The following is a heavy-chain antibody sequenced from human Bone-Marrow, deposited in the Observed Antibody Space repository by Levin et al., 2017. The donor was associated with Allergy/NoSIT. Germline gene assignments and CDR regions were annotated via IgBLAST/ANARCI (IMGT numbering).Heavy chain of an antibody. D-gene: IGHD3-9*01. CDR1: GGTFSSYA. Sequence: KISCKASGGTFSSYAISWVRQAPGQGLEWMGGIIPIFGTANYAQKFQGRVTITADESTSTAYMELSSLRSEDTAVYYCARGDRAWHYDILTGYYNFFDYWGQGTLVTVSS. J-gene: IGHJ4*02. CDR3: ARGDRAWHYDILTGYYNFFDY. V-gene: IGHV1-69*01. CDR2: IIPIFGTA.